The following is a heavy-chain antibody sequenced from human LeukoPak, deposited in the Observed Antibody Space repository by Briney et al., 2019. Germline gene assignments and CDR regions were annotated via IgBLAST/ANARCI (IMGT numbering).Heavy chain of an antibody. V-gene: IGHV3-30*03. J-gene: IGHJ3*02. D-gene: IGHD3-10*01. Sequence: GGSLRLSCAASGFTFSSYGMHWVRQAPGKGLEWVAVISYDGSNKYYADSVKGRFTISRDNSKNTLYLQMNSLRTEDTAVYYCARVPFGDFNAFDIWGQGTMVTVSS. CDR3: ARVPFGDFNAFDI. CDR2: ISYDGSNK. CDR1: GFTFSSYG.